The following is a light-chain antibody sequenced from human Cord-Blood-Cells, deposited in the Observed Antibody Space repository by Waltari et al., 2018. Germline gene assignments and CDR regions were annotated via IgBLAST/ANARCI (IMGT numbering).Light chain of an antibody. Sequence: YVLNQPPSVSVAPGKTARITCGGNNIGSKSVHWYQQKPGQAPVLVIYYDSDRPSGIPERFSGSNSGTTATLTISRVEAGDEADYYCQVWDSSSDHWVFGGGTKLTVL. CDR1: NIGSKS. J-gene: IGLJ3*02. CDR2: YDS. V-gene: IGLV3-21*04. CDR3: QVWDSSSDHWV.